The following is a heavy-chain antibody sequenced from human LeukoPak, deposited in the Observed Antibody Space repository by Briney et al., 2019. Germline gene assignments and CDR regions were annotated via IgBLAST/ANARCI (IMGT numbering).Heavy chain of an antibody. CDR2: INPSGGST. V-gene: IGHV1-46*01. J-gene: IGHJ3*02. CDR1: GYTFTSYY. CDR3: ARGASKVVSAFDI. D-gene: IGHD3-22*01. Sequence: ASVKVSCKASGYTFTSYYMHWVRQAPGQGLEWMGIINPSGGSTSYAQKFQGRVTMTRDMSMSTVYMELSSLRSEDTAVYYCARGASKVVSAFDIWGQGTMATVSS.